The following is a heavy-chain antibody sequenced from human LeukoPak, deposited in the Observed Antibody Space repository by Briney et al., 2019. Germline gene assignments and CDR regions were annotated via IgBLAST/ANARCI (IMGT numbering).Heavy chain of an antibody. CDR3: AGYSSSWGFYYYTDV. J-gene: IGHJ6*03. CDR2: IIPIFGTA. Sequence: SSGKVSCKASGCTFSSYAISWVRQAPGQGLEWMGGIIPIFGTANYAQKFQGRVTITADESTSTAYMELSSLRSEDTAVYYCAGYSSSWGFYYYTDVCGKGTTVTVSS. V-gene: IGHV1-69*01. CDR1: GCTFSSYA. D-gene: IGHD6-13*01.